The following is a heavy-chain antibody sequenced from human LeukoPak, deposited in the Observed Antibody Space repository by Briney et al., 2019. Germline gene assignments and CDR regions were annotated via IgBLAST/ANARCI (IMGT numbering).Heavy chain of an antibody. CDR3: ARGYCSSPSCYFDY. CDR2: INWNGGST. Sequence: GGSLRLSCAASGFTFDDYGMSWVRHAPGKGLEWVSGINWNGGSTGYADSVKGRFTISRDNAKNSLYLQMNSLRAEDTALYYCARGYCSSPSCYFDYWGQGTLVTVSS. J-gene: IGHJ4*02. D-gene: IGHD2-2*01. CDR1: GFTFDDYG. V-gene: IGHV3-20*04.